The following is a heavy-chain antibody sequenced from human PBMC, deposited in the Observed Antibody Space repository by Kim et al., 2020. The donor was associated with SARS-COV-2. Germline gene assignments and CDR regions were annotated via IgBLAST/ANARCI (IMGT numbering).Heavy chain of an antibody. D-gene: IGHD6-6*01. J-gene: IGHJ6*02. V-gene: IGHV3-33*01. CDR3: ASGSSYYYYGMDV. Sequence: ADSVKGRFTTSRDNSKNTLYLQMNGLRAEDTAVYYCASGSSYYYYGMDVWGQGTTVTVSS.